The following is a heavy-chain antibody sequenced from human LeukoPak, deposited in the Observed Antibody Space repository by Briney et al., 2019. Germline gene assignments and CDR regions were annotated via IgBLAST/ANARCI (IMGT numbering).Heavy chain of an antibody. CDR3: APDYGGNSDAEYFQH. Sequence: ASVKVSCKASGGTFSSYAISWVRQAPGQGLEWMGGIIPIFGTANYAQKFQGRVTITTDESTSTAYMELSSLRSEDTAVYYCAPDYGGNSDAEYFQHWGQGTLVTVSS. V-gene: IGHV1-69*05. J-gene: IGHJ1*01. CDR1: GGTFSSYA. CDR2: IIPIFGTA. D-gene: IGHD4-23*01.